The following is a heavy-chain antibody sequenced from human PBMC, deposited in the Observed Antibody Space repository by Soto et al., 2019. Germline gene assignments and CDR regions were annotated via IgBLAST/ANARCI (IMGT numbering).Heavy chain of an antibody. CDR3: ARANQYYDYIWGSYRPGAFDI. CDR1: GGSISSSSYY. V-gene: IGHV4-39*01. CDR2: IYYSGST. J-gene: IGHJ3*02. Sequence: PSETLSLTCTVSGGSISSSSYYWGWIRQPPGKGLEWIGSIYYSGSTYYNPSLKSRVTISVDTSKNQFSLKLSSVTAADTAVYYCARANQYYDYIWGSYRPGAFDIWGQGTMVTVS. D-gene: IGHD3-16*02.